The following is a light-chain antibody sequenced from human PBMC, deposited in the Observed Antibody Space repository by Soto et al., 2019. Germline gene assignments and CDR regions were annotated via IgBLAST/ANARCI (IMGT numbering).Light chain of an antibody. CDR1: STDIGSHYL. J-gene: IGLJ3*02. CDR3: SSYRRSNIWV. Sequence: QSVLTQPASLSGSPGQSITISCTGTSTDIGSHYLVSWYQQHPGKVPKLIIYEVTSRPSGVSNRFSGSKSGNTASLTISGLQAEDEAHYYCSSYRRSNIWVFGGGTKLTVL. V-gene: IGLV2-14*02. CDR2: EVT.